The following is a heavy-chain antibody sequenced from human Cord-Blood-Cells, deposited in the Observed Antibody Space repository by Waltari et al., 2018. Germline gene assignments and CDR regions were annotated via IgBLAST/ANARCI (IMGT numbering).Heavy chain of an antibody. CDR3: ARDLIYYDSSGYYPTFGY. CDR2: IWYDGSNK. Sequence: LEWVAVIWYDGSNKYYADSVKGRFTISRDNSKNTLYLQMNSLRAEDTAVYYCARDLIYYDSSGYYPTFGYWGQGTLVTVSS. J-gene: IGHJ4*02. D-gene: IGHD3-22*01. V-gene: IGHV3-33*01.